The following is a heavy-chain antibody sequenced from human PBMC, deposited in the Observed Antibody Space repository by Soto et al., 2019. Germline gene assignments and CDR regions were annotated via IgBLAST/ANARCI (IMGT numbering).Heavy chain of an antibody. Sequence: PGESLKISCKGSGYNFNTYWIAWVRQMPGKGLEWMGIIYPGDSDTTYSPSFQGQVTISADKSISTAYLHWNSLKASDTAIYYCARLVNWGFDYWGQGTPVTVSS. D-gene: IGHD3-16*01. V-gene: IGHV5-51*01. CDR3: ARLVNWGFDY. J-gene: IGHJ4*02. CDR1: GYNFNTYW. CDR2: IYPGDSDT.